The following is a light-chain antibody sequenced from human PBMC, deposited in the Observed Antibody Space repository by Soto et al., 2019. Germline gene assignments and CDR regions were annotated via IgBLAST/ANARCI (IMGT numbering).Light chain of an antibody. CDR1: QSVSSK. Sequence: EIVMTQSPATLSVSPGESAALSCRASQSVSSKLAWYQEKPGQAPRLLIYGASTRAAGVPGRFSGSGSGTDFTHTISTLQSKDFAVYYCQQYYDWLPYTFGQGTRLQIK. CDR3: QQYYDWLPYT. V-gene: IGKV3-15*01. CDR2: GAS. J-gene: IGKJ2*01.